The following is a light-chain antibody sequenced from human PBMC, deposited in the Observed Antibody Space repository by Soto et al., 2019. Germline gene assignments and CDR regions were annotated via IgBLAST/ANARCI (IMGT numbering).Light chain of an antibody. Sequence: EVVLTQSPGTLSLSPGERATLSCRASQSVSNNYFAWYQQKPGQAPRLLIFGSSDRATGIPDRFSGSGSGTDSSLTISRLAPEDFAVYYCQQYGSSPPYTFGQGTKLEIK. V-gene: IGKV3-20*01. CDR2: GSS. CDR3: QQYGSSPPYT. CDR1: QSVSNNY. J-gene: IGKJ2*01.